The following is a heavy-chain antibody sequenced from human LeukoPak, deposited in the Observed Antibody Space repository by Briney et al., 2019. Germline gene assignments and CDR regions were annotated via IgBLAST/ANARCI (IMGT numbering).Heavy chain of an antibody. V-gene: IGHV1-2*02. CDR2: INPNSGGT. CDR3: VRGRRVTQLLQLGPIFDY. Sequence: GASVKVSCKASGYTFTGYYMHWVRQAPGQGLEWVGWINPNSGGTNYAQKLQGRVIMTRDTSTSTAYMQMSRLTSDDTAVCYCVRGRRVTQLLQLGPIFDYWGQGTLVSVSS. D-gene: IGHD1-26*01. J-gene: IGHJ4*02. CDR1: GYTFTGYY.